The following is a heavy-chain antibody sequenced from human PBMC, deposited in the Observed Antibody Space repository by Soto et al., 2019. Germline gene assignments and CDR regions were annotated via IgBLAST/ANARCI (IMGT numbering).Heavy chain of an antibody. CDR1: GSSISSGGYS. CDR2: IYHIGST. V-gene: IGHV4-30-2*01. J-gene: IGHJ4*02. D-gene: IGHD4-17*01. CDR3: ARGMTTVTTFDY. Sequence: SETLSLPCAVSGSSISSGGYSCNWIRQPPGKGLEWIGYIYHIGSTYYNPSLKSRVTISVDRSKNQFSLKLSSVTAADTAVYYCARGMTTVTTFDYWGQGTLVTVSS.